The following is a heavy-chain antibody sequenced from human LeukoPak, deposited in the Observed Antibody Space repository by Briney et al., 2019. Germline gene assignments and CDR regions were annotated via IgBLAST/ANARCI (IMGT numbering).Heavy chain of an antibody. D-gene: IGHD3-22*01. CDR3: ARVTGYMIEDYFDY. J-gene: IGHJ4*02. V-gene: IGHV4-4*07. CDR1: GGSISSYY. Sequence: SEALSLTCTVSGGSISSYYWSWIRQPAVKGLEWPGRIYTSGITNYNPSVKSRVTMSVDTSKNQFSLRLSSVTAAETAVSYCARVTGYMIEDYFDYWGQGTLVNVSS. CDR2: IYTSGIT.